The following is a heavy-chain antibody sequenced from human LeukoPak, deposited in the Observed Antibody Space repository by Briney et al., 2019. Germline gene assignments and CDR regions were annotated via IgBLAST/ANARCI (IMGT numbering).Heavy chain of an antibody. CDR2: INPNSGGT. V-gene: IGHV1-2*02. D-gene: IGHD6-19*01. J-gene: IGHJ4*02. CDR1: GYTFTGYY. Sequence: ASVKVSCKASGYTFTGYYMHWVRQAPGQGLEWMGWINPNSGGTNYAQKLQGRVTMTTDTSTSTAYMELRSLRSDDTAVYYCARENGSGWYYFDYWGQGTLVTVSS. CDR3: ARENGSGWYYFDY.